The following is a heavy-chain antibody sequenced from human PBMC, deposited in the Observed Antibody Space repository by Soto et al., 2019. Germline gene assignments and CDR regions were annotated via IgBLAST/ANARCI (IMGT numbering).Heavy chain of an antibody. CDR2: ISDGGSYT. J-gene: IGHJ6*01. V-gene: IGHV3-11*05. CDR3: ARATGAVNSYIGVHV. Sequence: PEGTLRRSCVASGFIFSDYYMAWIRRAPGKGLELVSYISDGGSYTNHGNSVRGRVSVSRDDARNSLYLQINNLSVEDTGVYYCARATGAVNSYIGVHVWGQGNTVT. D-gene: IGHD1-1*01. CDR1: GFIFSDYY.